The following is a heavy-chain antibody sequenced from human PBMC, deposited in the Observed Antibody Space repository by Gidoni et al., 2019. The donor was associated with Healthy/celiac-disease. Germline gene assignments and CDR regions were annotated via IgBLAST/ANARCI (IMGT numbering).Heavy chain of an antibody. CDR2: ISYDGSNK. Sequence: QVQLVESGGGVVQPGRSLRLSCAASGFTLSCYAMHWVRQAPGKGLEWVAVISYDGSNKYYADSVKGRFTSSRDNSKNTLYLQMNSLRAEDTAVYYCARVAEGFDYWGQGTLVTVSS. J-gene: IGHJ4*02. CDR3: ARVAEGFDY. CDR1: GFTLSCYA. V-gene: IGHV3-30-3*01.